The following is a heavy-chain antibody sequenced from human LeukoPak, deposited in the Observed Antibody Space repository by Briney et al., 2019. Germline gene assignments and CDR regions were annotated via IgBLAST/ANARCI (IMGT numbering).Heavy chain of an antibody. Sequence: ASVKVSCKASGYTFTSYYMHWVRQAPGQGLEWMGIINPSGGSTSYAQKFQGRVTMTRDTSTSTVYMELSSLRSEDTAVYYCTRDLMPTAAVLYTDVWGKGTTVTVSS. CDR1: GYTFTSYY. CDR3: TRDLMPTAAVLYTDV. J-gene: IGHJ6*03. CDR2: INPSGGST. D-gene: IGHD6-13*01. V-gene: IGHV1-46*01.